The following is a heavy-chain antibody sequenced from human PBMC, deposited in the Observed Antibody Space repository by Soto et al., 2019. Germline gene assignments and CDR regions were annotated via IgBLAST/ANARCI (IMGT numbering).Heavy chain of an antibody. CDR1: GDSVSSNSAA. J-gene: IGHJ3*02. CDR2: TYYRSKWYN. D-gene: IGHD3-3*01. CDR3: ARVQTYYDFWSGPKEAFDI. Sequence: TLSLTCAISGDSVSSNSAAWNWIRQSPSRGLEWLGRTYYRSKWYNDYAVSVKSRITINPDTSKNQFSLQLNSVTPEDTAVYYCARVQTYYDFWSGPKEAFDIWGQGTMVTVS. V-gene: IGHV6-1*01.